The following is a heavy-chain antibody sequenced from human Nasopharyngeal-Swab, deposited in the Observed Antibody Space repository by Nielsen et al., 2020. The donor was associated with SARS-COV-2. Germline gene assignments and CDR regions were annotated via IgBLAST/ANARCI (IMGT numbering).Heavy chain of an antibody. CDR1: GFTFSDYY. D-gene: IGHD3-10*01. V-gene: IGHV3-11*04. CDR3: ASLLWFGELPSDYYYYGMDV. J-gene: IGHJ6*02. CDR2: ISSSGSTI. Sequence: GESLKISCAASGFTFSDYYMSWIRQAPGKGLEWVSYISSSGSTIYYADSVKGRFTISRDNAKNSLYLQTNSLRAEDTAVYYCASLLWFGELPSDYYYYGMDVWGQGTTVTVSS.